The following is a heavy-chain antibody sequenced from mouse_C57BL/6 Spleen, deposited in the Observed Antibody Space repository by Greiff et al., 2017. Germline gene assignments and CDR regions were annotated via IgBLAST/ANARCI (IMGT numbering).Heavy chain of an antibody. Sequence: EVQLVESGGGLVKPGGSLKLSCAASGFTFSSYAMSWVRQTPEKRLEWVATISDGGSYTYYPDTVKGRFTISRDNAKNNLYLQMSHLKSEDTAMYYSARGVYDYDGDPPRDYWGKGTSVTVSS. CDR1: GFTFSSYA. V-gene: IGHV5-4*01. CDR2: ISDGGSYT. D-gene: IGHD2-4*01. CDR3: ARGVYDYDGDPPRDY. J-gene: IGHJ4*01.